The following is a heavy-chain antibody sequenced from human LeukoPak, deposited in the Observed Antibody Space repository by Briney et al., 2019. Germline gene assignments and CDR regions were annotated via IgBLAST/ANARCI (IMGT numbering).Heavy chain of an antibody. V-gene: IGHV3-15*07. CDR1: GFIFSSAW. CDR3: TKNTGDFDI. CDR2: VKSVAEGGAS. J-gene: IGHJ3*02. Sequence: GGSLRLSCAASGFIFSSAWMNWVRQAPGKGLEWVGRVKSVAEGGASEYGTPVKGRFTISRDDSKKTVYLQMHNLSTEDTALYYCTKNTGDFDIWGQGTMVIVSS. D-gene: IGHD4-17*01.